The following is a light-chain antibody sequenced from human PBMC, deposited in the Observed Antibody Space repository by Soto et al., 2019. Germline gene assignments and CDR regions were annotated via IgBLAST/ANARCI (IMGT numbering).Light chain of an antibody. V-gene: IGLV2-14*03. CDR2: NVN. J-gene: IGLJ2*01. CDR3: TSYTSSVTLI. Sequence: QSALTQPASVSGSPGQSITISCTGTSNDIGGYNYVSWYQHHPDKAPKLIIYNVNNRPSGVSNHFSGSKSGNTASLTISGLQAEDEDDYYCTSYTSSVTLIFGGGTKLTVL. CDR1: SNDIGGYNY.